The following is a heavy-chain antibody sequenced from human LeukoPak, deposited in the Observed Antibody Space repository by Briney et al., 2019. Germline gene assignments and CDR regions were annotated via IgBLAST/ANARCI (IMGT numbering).Heavy chain of an antibody. CDR3: ARAHGGFASDY. Sequence: PSETLSLTCTVSGGSINSYYWSWIRQPPGKGLEWIGSIYYSGSTYYNPSLKSRVTISVDTSKNQFSLKLSSVTAADTAVYYCARAHGGFASDYWGQGTLVTVSS. J-gene: IGHJ4*02. CDR1: GGSINSYY. D-gene: IGHD2-15*01. V-gene: IGHV4-39*07. CDR2: IYYSGST.